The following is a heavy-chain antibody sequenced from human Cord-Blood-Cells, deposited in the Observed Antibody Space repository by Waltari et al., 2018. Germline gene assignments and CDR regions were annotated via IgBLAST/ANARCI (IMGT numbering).Heavy chain of an antibody. V-gene: IGHV4-34*04. CDR3: ARRPSDLIVVVPAVTYYYYYMDV. CDR1: GGSFSGYY. CDR2: INHSGST. J-gene: IGHJ6*03. Sequence: QVQLQQWGAGLLKPSETLSLTCAVYGGSFSGYYWSWIRQPPGKGLEWIGEINHSGSTNNNPSLKSRGTISVDTSKNQFSLKLSSVTAADTAVYYCARRPSDLIVVVPAVTYYYYYMDVWGKGTTVTVSS. D-gene: IGHD2-2*01.